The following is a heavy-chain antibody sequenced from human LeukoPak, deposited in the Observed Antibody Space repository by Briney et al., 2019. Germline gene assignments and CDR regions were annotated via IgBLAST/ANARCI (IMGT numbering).Heavy chain of an antibody. Sequence: SETLSLTCTVSGGSISGNYWSWIRQPPGKGLEWIAYIYYSGSGSTNYTPSLKSRVTMSVDTSNNQFSLRLSSVTAADTAVCYCARTTGDGSADYWGQGTLVTVSS. V-gene: IGHV4-59*01. D-gene: IGHD5-24*01. CDR1: GGSISGNY. CDR2: IYYSGSGST. J-gene: IGHJ4*02. CDR3: ARTTGDGSADY.